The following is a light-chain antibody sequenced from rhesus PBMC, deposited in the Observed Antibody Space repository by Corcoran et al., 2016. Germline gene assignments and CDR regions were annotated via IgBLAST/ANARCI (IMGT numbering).Light chain of an antibody. V-gene: IGKV3-24*03. CDR2: GSS. CDR3: LQSSSWPYS. CDR1: QSVSMF. J-gene: IGKJ2*01. Sequence: EIVMTQSPATLALSPGERATLSCRASQSVSMFLGWYQQKPGQAPRLLIYGSSSRATCIPDRFSGSGSGTEVTLTISSLEPEDVGVYFCLQSSSWPYSFGQGTKVEIK.